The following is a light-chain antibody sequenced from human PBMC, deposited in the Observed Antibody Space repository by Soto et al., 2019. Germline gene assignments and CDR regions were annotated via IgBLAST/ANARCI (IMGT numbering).Light chain of an antibody. V-gene: IGKV1-27*01. Sequence: DVQMTQSPSSLSASVGDRVIITCRASQGISNYLVWYQHKPGSAPKVLIYAATTLQSGVPSRFSGSGSGTDFILTISSLQPEDVATYYCQKYNSAPWTFGQGTKVVIK. CDR3: QKYNSAPWT. CDR1: QGISNY. J-gene: IGKJ1*01. CDR2: AAT.